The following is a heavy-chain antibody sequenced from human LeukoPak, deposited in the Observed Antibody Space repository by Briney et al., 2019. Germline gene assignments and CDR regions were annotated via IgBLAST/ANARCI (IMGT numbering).Heavy chain of an antibody. CDR1: GGYISSYY. J-gene: IGHJ4*02. D-gene: IGHD3-10*01. CDR2: IYYSGST. V-gene: IGHV4-59*01. Sequence: SETLSLTCTVSGGYISSYYWSWIRQPPGKGLEWIGYIYYSGSTNYNPSLKSRVTISIDTSKIQFSLKLSSVTAADTAVYYCARENYGSGSCFDYWGQGTLVTVSS. CDR3: ARENYGSGSCFDY.